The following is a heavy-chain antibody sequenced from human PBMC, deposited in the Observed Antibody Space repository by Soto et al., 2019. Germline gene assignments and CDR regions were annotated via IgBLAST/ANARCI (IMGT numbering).Heavy chain of an antibody. CDR3: ARASSSSVDFDY. Sequence: QVQLVESGGGVVQPGRSLRLSCAASGFTFSSYGMHWVRQAPGKGLEWVAVIWYDGSSKYYADSVKGRCTISRDNSKNTLYLQMNSLRAEDTAVYYCARASSSSVDFDYWGQGTLVTVSS. CDR2: IWYDGSSK. V-gene: IGHV3-33*01. CDR1: GFTFSSYG. D-gene: IGHD6-6*01. J-gene: IGHJ4*02.